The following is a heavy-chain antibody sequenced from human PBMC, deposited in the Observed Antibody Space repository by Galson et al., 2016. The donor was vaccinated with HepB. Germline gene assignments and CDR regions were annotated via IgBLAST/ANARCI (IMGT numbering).Heavy chain of an antibody. CDR2: IHSSGTS. Sequence: TLSLTCTVSGDSITNVGRHWGWFRQSPGMGLEYLGSIHSSGTSYYNPSLTSRITVSADTSRNQFFLSLTSVTAADTARYVWVRLGAAAAVANRRGSVYWSHATRVTGAS. D-gene: IGHD6-13*01. V-gene: IGHV4-39*01. J-gene: IGHJ4*01. CDR3: VRLGAAAAVANRRGSVY. CDR1: GDSITNVGRH.